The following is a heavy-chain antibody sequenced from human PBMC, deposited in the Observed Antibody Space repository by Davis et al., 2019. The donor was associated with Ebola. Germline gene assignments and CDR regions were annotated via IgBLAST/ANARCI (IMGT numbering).Heavy chain of an antibody. CDR3: ARDLGVSIPRILDS. D-gene: IGHD2-2*02. V-gene: IGHV3-48*02. J-gene: IGHJ4*02. CDR2: MTATSGSR. CDR1: GFTFSTFS. Sequence: GESLKISCVGSGFTFSTFSMNWVRQAPGKGLEWVSYMTATSGSRYYADSVKGRFTISRDNAKNSVFLQMNSLRDEDTALYYCARDLGVSIPRILDSWGQGTLVTVSS.